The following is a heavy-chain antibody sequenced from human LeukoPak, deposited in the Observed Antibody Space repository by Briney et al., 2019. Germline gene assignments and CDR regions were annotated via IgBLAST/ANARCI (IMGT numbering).Heavy chain of an antibody. CDR3: ARGPRITIFGVVMANDAFDI. Sequence: GASVKVSCKASGYTFIGYYMHWVRQAPGQGLEWMGWVNPKSGGTVYAQKFQGRVTMTRDTSSSTAYMELSRLRFDDTVVYYCARGPRITIFGVVMANDAFDIWGQGTMVTVSS. J-gene: IGHJ3*02. V-gene: IGHV1-2*02. CDR2: VNPKSGGT. D-gene: IGHD3-3*01. CDR1: GYTFIGYY.